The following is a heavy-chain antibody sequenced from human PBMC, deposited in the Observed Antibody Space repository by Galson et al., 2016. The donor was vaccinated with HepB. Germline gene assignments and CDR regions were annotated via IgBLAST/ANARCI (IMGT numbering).Heavy chain of an antibody. D-gene: IGHD2-21*02. Sequence: SLRLSCAAAGFPFSSFAMHWVRQAPGKGLEYVSSISTDGSRTSYADSVKGRFIISRDNSKNTLHLQMNSLTTDDTAVYFCSRGRIVVVTTIGDAFDKWGQGTLVTVSS. CDR2: ISTDGSRT. V-gene: IGHV3-64*04. CDR1: GFPFSSFA. CDR3: SRGRIVVVTTIGDAFDK. J-gene: IGHJ3*02.